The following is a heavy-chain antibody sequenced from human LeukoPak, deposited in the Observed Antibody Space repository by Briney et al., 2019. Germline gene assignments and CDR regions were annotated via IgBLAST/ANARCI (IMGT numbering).Heavy chain of an antibody. CDR1: GCTFTGYY. CDR3: ARDGAQTRGITMSHEGYDY. J-gene: IGHJ4*02. V-gene: IGHV1-2*02. CDR2: INPNSGGT. D-gene: IGHD3-10*02. Sequence: ASVKVSCKASGCTFTGYYMHWVRQAPGQGLEWMGWINPNSGGTNYAQKFQGRVTMTRDTSISTAYMELSRLRSDDTAVYYCARDGAQTRGITMSHEGYDYWGQGTLVTVSS.